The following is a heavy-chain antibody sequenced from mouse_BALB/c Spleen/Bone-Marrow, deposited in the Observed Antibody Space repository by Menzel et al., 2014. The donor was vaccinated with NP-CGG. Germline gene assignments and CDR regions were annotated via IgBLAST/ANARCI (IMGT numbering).Heavy chain of an antibody. CDR2: INGNGGST. D-gene: IGHD2-1*01. CDR1: GFTFSNYG. Sequence: EVKLMESGGGLVQPGGSLKLSCAASGFTFSNYGMSWVRQTPDKRLELVATINGNGGSTYYPDSVKGRFTISRDTAKNTLYLQMSSLKSEETAMYYCVRGNYGNYVDYFDFWGQGTTLTVS. V-gene: IGHV5-6-3*01. J-gene: IGHJ2*01. CDR3: VRGNYGNYVDYFDF.